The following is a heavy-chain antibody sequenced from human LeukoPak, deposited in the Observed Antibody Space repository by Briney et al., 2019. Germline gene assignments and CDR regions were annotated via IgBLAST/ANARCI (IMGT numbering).Heavy chain of an antibody. CDR3: AKDSGKRQPYNWFDP. J-gene: IGHJ5*02. CDR1: GFTFDDYA. Sequence: PGGSLRLSCAASGFTFDDYAMHWVRQAPGKGLEWVSGISWNSGSIGYADSVKGRFTISRDNAKNSLYLQMNSLRAEDTALYYCAKDSGKRQPYNWFDPWGQGTLVTVSS. CDR2: ISWNSGSI. D-gene: IGHD1-1*01. V-gene: IGHV3-9*01.